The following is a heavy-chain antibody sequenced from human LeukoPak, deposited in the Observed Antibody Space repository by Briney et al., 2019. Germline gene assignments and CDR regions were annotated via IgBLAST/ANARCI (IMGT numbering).Heavy chain of an antibody. J-gene: IGHJ4*02. D-gene: IGHD6-19*01. CDR1: GYTFTRYG. CDR3: ARTPAVSDRILDFDY. Sequence: ASVKGSCKASGYTFTRYGISWVRQAPGQGLEWMAWISANSGNTKYAQMVQGRVTMTTDTSTSTAYMELGSLRSDDTAVYYCARTPAVSDRILDFDYWGQGTLVTVSS. CDR2: ISANSGNT. V-gene: IGHV1-18*04.